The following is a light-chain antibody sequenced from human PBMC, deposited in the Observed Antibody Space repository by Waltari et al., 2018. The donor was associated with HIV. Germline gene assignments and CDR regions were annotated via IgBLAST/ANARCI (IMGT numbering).Light chain of an antibody. J-gene: IGKJ1*01. CDR1: QSTSNF. V-gene: IGKV1-39*01. Sequence: IQMTQSPSSLSASVGDRVTITCRASQSTSNFLNWYQQKPGKAPKLLISAASSLQSGVPSRFSGSGSGTDFTLTISSLQPEDFATYYCQQSYTTPRTFGQGTKVEIK. CDR3: QQSYTTPRT. CDR2: AAS.